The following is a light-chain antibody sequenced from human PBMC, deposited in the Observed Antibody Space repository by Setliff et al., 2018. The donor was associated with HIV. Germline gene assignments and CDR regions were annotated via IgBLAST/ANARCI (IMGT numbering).Light chain of an antibody. Sequence: QSVLTQPPSVSGSPGQSVTISCTGTSSDVGFYDRVSWYQQRPGTAPKLTIFEVTYRPSGVPNRFSGSKSGNSASLTISGLRPEDEADYFCSSSTSTNTWVFGLGTKV. CDR2: EVT. CDR1: SSDVGFYDR. J-gene: IGLJ1*01. CDR3: SSSTSTNTWV. V-gene: IGLV2-18*02.